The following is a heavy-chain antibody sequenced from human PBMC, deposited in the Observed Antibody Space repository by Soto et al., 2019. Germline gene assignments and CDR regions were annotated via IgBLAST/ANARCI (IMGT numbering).Heavy chain of an antibody. J-gene: IGHJ5*01. V-gene: IGHV3-23*01. CDR3: ATYGQHLIDS. CDR2: IGNGGDGI. D-gene: IGHD4-17*01. CDR1: GFTFGNFA. Sequence: EVQLLESGGGLVQPGGSLTLSCAASGFTFGNFAMQWVRQAPGKGLEWVSVIGNGGDGIHYADSVEGRFTVSRDNSRNTGSLQMNSLTVDDTATYYCATYGQHLIDSWGQGTLVTVSA.